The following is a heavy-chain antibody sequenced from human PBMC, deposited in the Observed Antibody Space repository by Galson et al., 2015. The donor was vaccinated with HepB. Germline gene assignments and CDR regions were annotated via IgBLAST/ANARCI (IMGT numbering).Heavy chain of an antibody. Sequence: SVKVSCKASGYTFTNYDINWVRQAPGQGLEWMGWMNPNSGDTAYAQKFQGRVTMTRNTSISTAYMELSSLRSEDTAVYYCARGPLGASTLRSYYYYYYLDVWGKGTTVSIFS. D-gene: IGHD2/OR15-2a*01. CDR2: MNPNSGDT. CDR3: ARGPLGASTLRSYYYYYYLDV. CDR1: GYTFTNYD. V-gene: IGHV1-8*01. J-gene: IGHJ6*03.